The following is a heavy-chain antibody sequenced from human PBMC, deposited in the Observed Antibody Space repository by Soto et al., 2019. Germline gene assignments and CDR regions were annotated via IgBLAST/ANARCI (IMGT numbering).Heavy chain of an antibody. CDR2: IWYDGSNK. CDR1: GFTFSSYG. CDR3: ARGISGWQRGDYYYGMDV. J-gene: IGHJ6*02. D-gene: IGHD6-19*01. V-gene: IGHV3-33*01. Sequence: QVQLVESGGGVVQPGRSLRLSCAASGFTFSSYGMHWVRQAASKGLEWVAVIWYDGSNKYYADSVKGRFTISRDNSKTTLYLQMNSLRAEDTAASYCARGISGWQRGDYYYGMDVWGQGTTVTVSS.